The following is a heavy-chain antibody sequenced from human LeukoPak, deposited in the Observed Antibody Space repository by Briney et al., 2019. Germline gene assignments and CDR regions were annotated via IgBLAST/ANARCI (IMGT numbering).Heavy chain of an antibody. CDR1: GYTLTELS. J-gene: IGHJ3*02. Sequence: ASVKVSCKVSGYTLTELSMHRVRQAPGKGLEWMGGFDPEDGETIYAQKFQGRVTMTEDTSTDTAYMELSSLRSEDTAVYYCATIAVAGRGLAFDIWGQGTMVTVSS. CDR2: FDPEDGET. V-gene: IGHV1-24*01. D-gene: IGHD6-19*01. CDR3: ATIAVAGRGLAFDI.